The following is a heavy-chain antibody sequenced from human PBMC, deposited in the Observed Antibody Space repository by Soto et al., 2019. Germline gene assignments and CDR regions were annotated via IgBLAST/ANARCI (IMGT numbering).Heavy chain of an antibody. J-gene: IGHJ4*02. V-gene: IGHV3-7*05. CDR2: INHDGSEA. D-gene: IGHD4-17*01. CDR3: AAFTVTTTY. Sequence: EVQLVESGGDLVQPGGSLRLSCGASGFPFSTFSMNWVRQAPGKGLEWVANINHDGSEARCVDSVKGRFTIFRDNAKNSVYLQMNSLRVEDTAVYYCAAFTVTTTYWGLGTLVTVSS. CDR1: GFPFSTFS.